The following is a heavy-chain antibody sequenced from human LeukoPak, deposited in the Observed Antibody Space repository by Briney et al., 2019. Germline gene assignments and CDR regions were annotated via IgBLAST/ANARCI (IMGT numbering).Heavy chain of an antibody. CDR2: VDPEDGET. V-gene: IGHV1-69-2*01. Sequence: ASVKISCKVSGYTFTDYYMHWEQQAPGKGLEWMGLVDPEDGETIYAEKFQGRVTITADTSTDTAYMELSSLRSEDTAVYYCATTYYYDSSGYYPPLYYFDYWGQGTLVTVSS. CDR1: GYTFTDYY. D-gene: IGHD3-22*01. CDR3: ATTYYYDSSGYYPPLYYFDY. J-gene: IGHJ4*02.